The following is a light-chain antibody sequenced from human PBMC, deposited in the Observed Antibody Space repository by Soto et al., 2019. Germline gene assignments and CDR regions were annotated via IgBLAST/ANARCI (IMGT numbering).Light chain of an antibody. V-gene: IGLV2-18*02. CDR1: RSDVGFYNR. CDR2: EVN. CDR3: CSYTSSSALVL. J-gene: IGLJ2*01. Sequence: QSALTQPPSVSGSPGQSVTISCTGTRSDVGFYNRVSWYQQPPGTAPKLMIYEVNNRPSGVPDRFSGSKSDNTASLTISGLQAEDEANYYCCSYTSSSALVLFGGGTKLTVL.